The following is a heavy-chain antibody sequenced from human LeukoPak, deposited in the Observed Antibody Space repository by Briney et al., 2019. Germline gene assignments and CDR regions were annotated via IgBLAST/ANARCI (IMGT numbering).Heavy chain of an antibody. CDR2: IYHSGST. CDR3: ARSTTCYDFWSGYHHYGMDV. CDR1: GGSISSGGYS. V-gene: IGHV4-30-2*01. D-gene: IGHD3-3*01. J-gene: IGHJ6*02. Sequence: SQTLSLTCAVSGGSISSGGYSWSWIRQPPGKGLEWIGYIYHSGSTYYNPSLKSRVTISVDRSKNQFSLKLSSVTAADTAVYYCARSTTCYDFWSGYHHYGMDVWGQGTTVTVSS.